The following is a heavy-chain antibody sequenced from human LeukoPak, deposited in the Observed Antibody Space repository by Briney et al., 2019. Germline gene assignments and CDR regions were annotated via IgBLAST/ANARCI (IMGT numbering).Heavy chain of an antibody. CDR2: IYRSGST. D-gene: IGHD4-17*01. J-gene: IGHJ4*02. CDR1: GYSMSSGYY. CDR3: ARSGETGGY. Sequence: PSETLSLTCAVSGYSMSSGYYWGWIRQPPGKGLEWIGSIYRSGSTYYNPSLKSRVTISVDTSKNQFSLKLSSVAAADTAVYYCARSGETGGYWGQGTLVTVSS. V-gene: IGHV4-38-2*01.